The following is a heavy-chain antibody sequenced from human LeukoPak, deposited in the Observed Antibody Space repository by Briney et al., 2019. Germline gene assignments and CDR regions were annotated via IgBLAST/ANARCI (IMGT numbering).Heavy chain of an antibody. D-gene: IGHD6-19*01. V-gene: IGHV3-30*18. J-gene: IGHJ4*02. CDR2: ISYDGSNK. Sequence: PGGSLRLSCAASGFTFSSYGMHWVRQAPGKGLEWVAVISYDGSNKYYADSVKGRFTISRDNSKNTLYLQMNSLRAEDTAVYYCAKDQGGSSGSFDYWGQGTLVTVSS. CDR3: AKDQGGSSGSFDY. CDR1: GFTFSSYG.